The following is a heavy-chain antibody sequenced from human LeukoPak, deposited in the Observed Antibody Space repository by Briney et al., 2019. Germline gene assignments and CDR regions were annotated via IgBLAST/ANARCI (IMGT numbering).Heavy chain of an antibody. J-gene: IGHJ6*04. Sequence: GGSLRLSCAASGFTLSTYAMSWVRQTPGKGLEWVSYISSSGSTIYYADSVKGRFTISRDNAKNSLYLQMNSLRAEDTAVYYCAELGITMIGGVWGKGTTVTISS. CDR3: AELGITMIGGV. CDR2: ISSSGSTI. CDR1: GFTLSTYA. D-gene: IGHD3-10*02. V-gene: IGHV3-48*03.